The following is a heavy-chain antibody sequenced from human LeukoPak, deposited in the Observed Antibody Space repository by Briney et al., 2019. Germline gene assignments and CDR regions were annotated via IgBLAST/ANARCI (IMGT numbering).Heavy chain of an antibody. J-gene: IGHJ4*02. V-gene: IGHV3-30*02. CDR1: GFTFSTYG. CDR3: AKDRIGEEGG. Sequence: GGSLRLSCAASGFTFSTYGMHWVRQAPGKGLEWVAFIWYDGTKKYHADSVKGRFTISRDNSKNTLYLQMNSLRPEDTAVYHCAKDRIGEEGGWGQGTLVTVSS. D-gene: IGHD2-15*01. CDR2: IWYDGTKK.